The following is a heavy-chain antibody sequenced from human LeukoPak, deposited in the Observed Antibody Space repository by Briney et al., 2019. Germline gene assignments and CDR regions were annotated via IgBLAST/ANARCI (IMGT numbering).Heavy chain of an antibody. CDR2: IYYSGST. J-gene: IGHJ3*02. D-gene: IGHD2-2*01. V-gene: IGHV4-59*01. CDR3: ARGCSSTSCYVKAFDI. CDR1: GGSISSYY. Sequence: PSETLPLTCTVSGGSISSYYWSWIRQPPGKGLEWIGYIYYSGSTNYNPSLKSRVTISVDTSKNQFSLKLSSVTAADTAVYYCARGCSSTSCYVKAFDIWGQGTMVTVSS.